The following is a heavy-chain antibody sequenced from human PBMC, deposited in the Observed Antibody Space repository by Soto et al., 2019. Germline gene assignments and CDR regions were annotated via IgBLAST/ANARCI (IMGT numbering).Heavy chain of an antibody. J-gene: IGHJ5*02. CDR3: ARDWGDGDYPSPGFDP. V-gene: IGHV1-18*01. CDR1: GYTFTSYG. Sequence: QVQLVQSGAEVKKPGASVKVSCKASGYTFTSYGISWVRQAPGQGLEWMGWISAYNGNTNYAQKLQGRVTMTTDTATSTAYTELRSLRSDDTAAYYCARDWGDGDYPSPGFDPWGQGTLVTVSS. CDR2: ISAYNGNT. D-gene: IGHD3-16*01.